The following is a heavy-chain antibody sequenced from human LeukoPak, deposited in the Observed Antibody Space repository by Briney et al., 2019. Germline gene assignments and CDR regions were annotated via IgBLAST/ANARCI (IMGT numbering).Heavy chain of an antibody. Sequence: PGGSLRLSCAASGFTFSSYAMSWVRQAPGKGLEWVSAISGSGGSTYYADSVKGRFTIYRDNSKNTLYLQMNSLRAEDTAVYYCAKDRGSGSYYVPRPLDYWGQGTLVTVSS. CDR3: AKDRGSGSYYVPRPLDY. J-gene: IGHJ4*02. CDR2: ISGSGGST. V-gene: IGHV3-23*01. CDR1: GFTFSSYA. D-gene: IGHD3-10*01.